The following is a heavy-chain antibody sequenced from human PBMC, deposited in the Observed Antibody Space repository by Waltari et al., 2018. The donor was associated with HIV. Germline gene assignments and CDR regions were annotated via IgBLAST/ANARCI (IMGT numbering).Heavy chain of an antibody. CDR3: ARLVFPAHYDS. CDR1: GDSFTTFA. CDR2: INSANGDT. Sequence: QVQLMQSGAEVKKPGASVKVSCKAYGDSFTTFAIHWVRQAPGQSFEWMGWINSANGDTRYSPAFQGRITITRDTYATTAYMDLSRLTSQDTAVYFCARLVFPAHYDSWGQGSLVTVSS. D-gene: IGHD2-8*01. V-gene: IGHV1-3*01. J-gene: IGHJ4*02.